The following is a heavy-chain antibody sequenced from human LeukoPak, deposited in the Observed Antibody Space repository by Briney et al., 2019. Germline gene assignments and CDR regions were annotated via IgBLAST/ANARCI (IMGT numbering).Heavy chain of an antibody. D-gene: IGHD3-3*01. V-gene: IGHV1-8*01. CDR2: MNPNSGNT. CDR1: GYTFTSYD. J-gene: IGHJ4*02. Sequence: ASVKVSCKASGYTFTSYDINWVRQATGQGLEWMGWMNPNSGNTGYAQKFQGRVTMTRNTSISTAYMELSSLRSEDTAVYYCAREGPYDFWSGYYRRFDYWGQGTLVTVSS. CDR3: AREGPYDFWSGYYRRFDY.